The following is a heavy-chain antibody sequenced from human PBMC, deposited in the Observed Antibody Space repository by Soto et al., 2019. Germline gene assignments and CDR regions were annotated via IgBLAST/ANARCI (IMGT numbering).Heavy chain of an antibody. Sequence: QITLKESGPTLVKPTQTLTLTCSFSGFSLSTSGVDVGWIRQPPGKALEWLALNRWDDDKRYSPSLKSRLTITRYTSKNQVLLTMTNMDPVDTATYYFALSRGHFGPIDYWGQGTLVTVSS. CDR1: GFSLSTSGVD. J-gene: IGHJ4*02. V-gene: IGHV2-5*02. D-gene: IGHD3-10*01. CDR3: ALSRGHFGPIDY. CDR2: NRWDDDK.